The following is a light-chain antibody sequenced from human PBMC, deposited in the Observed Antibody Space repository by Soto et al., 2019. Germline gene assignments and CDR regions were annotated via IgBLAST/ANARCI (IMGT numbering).Light chain of an antibody. J-gene: IGKJ4*01. CDR2: DAS. V-gene: IGKV3-11*01. CDR3: QHRANWPLT. Sequence: EVVLTQSPDTLSLSPGERVTLSCRASQSVTTYLAWYQQKPGQAPRLLIYDASNRATGIPARFSGSGSGTDFALTISSLEPEDFAVYYCQHRANWPLTFGGGTKVEIK. CDR1: QSVTTY.